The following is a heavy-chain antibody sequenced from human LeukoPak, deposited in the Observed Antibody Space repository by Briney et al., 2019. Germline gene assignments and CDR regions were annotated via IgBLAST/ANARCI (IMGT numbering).Heavy chain of an antibody. J-gene: IGHJ3*02. CDR3: ARVGTMDDAFDI. V-gene: IGHV1-24*01. CDR2: FDPENGET. CDR1: GYTLIELS. D-gene: IGHD3-10*01. Sequence: ASVKVSCKVSGYTLIELSMHWVRQAPGKGLEWMGTFDPENGETFYAQKFQGRVTMTEDTSTDTAYMELSSLRSEDTAVYYCARVGTMDDAFDIWGQGTMVTVSS.